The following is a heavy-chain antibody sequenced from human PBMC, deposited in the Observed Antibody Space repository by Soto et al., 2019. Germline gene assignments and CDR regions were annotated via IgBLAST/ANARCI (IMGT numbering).Heavy chain of an antibody. J-gene: IGHJ4*02. CDR1: GFTFSNYA. V-gene: IGHV3-64D*06. CDR3: VKHRGPCLLKFGL. CDR2: ITNNGGST. Sequence: PWGSLRLSCSASGFTFSNYAIHWVRQAPGKGLEYVAAITNNGGSTKYADPVKGRCTISRDNSKSTVFLQMSSLRPEDTAIYCCVKHRGPCLLKFGLGGRGTRVTISP. D-gene: IGHD3-16*01.